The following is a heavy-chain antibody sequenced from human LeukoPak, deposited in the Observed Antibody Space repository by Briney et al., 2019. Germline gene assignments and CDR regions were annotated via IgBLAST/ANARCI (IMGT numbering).Heavy chain of an antibody. CDR1: GYTFTSYY. CDR2: INPSGVST. Sequence: ASVKVSCKASGYTFTSYYMHWVRQAPGQGLEWMGIINPSGVSTSYAQKFQGRVTMTRDTSTSTVYMELSSLRSEDTAVYYCARGTSVLRYFDWLLYPYYGMDVWGQGTTVTVSS. D-gene: IGHD3-9*01. CDR3: ARGTSVLRYFDWLLYPYYGMDV. J-gene: IGHJ6*02. V-gene: IGHV1-46*01.